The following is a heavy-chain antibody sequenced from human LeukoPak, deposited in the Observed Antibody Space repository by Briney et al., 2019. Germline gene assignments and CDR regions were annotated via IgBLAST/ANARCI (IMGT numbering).Heavy chain of an antibody. Sequence: PSETLSLTCTVSVGSISSYYWSWIRQPPGKGLEWIGYIYYSGSTNYNPSLKSRVTISVDTSKNQFSLKLSSVTAADTAVYYCARLGGYWGQGTLVTVSS. CDR2: IYYSGST. D-gene: IGHD3-16*01. CDR3: ARLGGY. CDR1: VGSISSYY. V-gene: IGHV4-59*08. J-gene: IGHJ4*02.